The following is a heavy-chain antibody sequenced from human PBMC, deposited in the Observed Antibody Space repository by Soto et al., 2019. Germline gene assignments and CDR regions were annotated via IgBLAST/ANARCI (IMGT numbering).Heavy chain of an antibody. CDR1: GYTFSSYG. CDR3: ARDRCSGGSCSDDAFDI. Sequence: QVQLVQSGAEVKKPGASVKVSCKASGYTFSSYGISWVRQAPGQGLEWMGWISAYNGNTNYAQKLQGRVTMTTDTSTSTAYMELRSLRSDDTAVYYCARDRCSGGSCSDDAFDIWGQGTMVTVSS. CDR2: ISAYNGNT. V-gene: IGHV1-18*01. J-gene: IGHJ3*02. D-gene: IGHD2-15*01.